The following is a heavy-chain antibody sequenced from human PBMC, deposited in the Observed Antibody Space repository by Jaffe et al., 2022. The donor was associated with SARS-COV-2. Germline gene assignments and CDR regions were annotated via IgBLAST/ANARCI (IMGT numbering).Heavy chain of an antibody. CDR3: AKSYCSGGSCSTTVTTGSPLQFDY. D-gene: IGHD2-15*01. CDR2: ISGSGGST. J-gene: IGHJ4*02. Sequence: EVQLLESGGGLVQPGGSLRLSCAASGFTFSSYAMSWVRQAPGKGLEWVSAISGSGGSTYYADSVKGRFTISRDNSKNTLYLQMNSLRAEDTAVYYCAKSYCSGGSCSTTVTTGSPLQFDYWGQGTLVTVSS. CDR1: GFTFSSYA. V-gene: IGHV3-23*01.